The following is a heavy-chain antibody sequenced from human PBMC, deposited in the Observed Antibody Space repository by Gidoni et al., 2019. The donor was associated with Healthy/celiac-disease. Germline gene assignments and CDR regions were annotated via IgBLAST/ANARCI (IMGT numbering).Heavy chain of an antibody. D-gene: IGHD1-26*01. CDR1: GYTFTGYY. J-gene: IGHJ6*02. CDR3: ARDSIGSPGYYYYGMDV. Sequence: QVQLLQSGAEVKKPGASVKVSCKASGYTFTGYYMHWVRQDPGQGLEWMGWINPSSGGTNYAQKFQGWVTMTRDTSISTAYMELSRLRSDDTAVYYCARDSIGSPGYYYYGMDVWGQGTTVTVSS. V-gene: IGHV1-2*04. CDR2: INPSSGGT.